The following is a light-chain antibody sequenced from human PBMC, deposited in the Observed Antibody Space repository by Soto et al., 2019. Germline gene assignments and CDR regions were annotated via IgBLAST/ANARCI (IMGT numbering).Light chain of an antibody. CDR3: QSYDSTLRGLVA. CDR2: GNN. CDR1: SSNIGATSD. V-gene: IGLV1-40*01. J-gene: IGLJ2*01. Sequence: QSVLTQPPSVSGAPGQRVTISCTGSSSNIGATSDVHWYQQLPGAAPKLLIYGNNNRPSGVPARFSGSKSGTSASLAITGLHVEDEADYYCQSYDSTLRGLVAFGGGTKVTVL.